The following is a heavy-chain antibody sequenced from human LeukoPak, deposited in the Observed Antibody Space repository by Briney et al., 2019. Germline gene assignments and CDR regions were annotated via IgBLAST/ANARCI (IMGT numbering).Heavy chain of an antibody. CDR1: GGSISSSSYY. CDR2: IYYSGST. D-gene: IGHD6-19*01. CDR3: ARTLSSGWSFYYYGMDV. J-gene: IGHJ6*02. V-gene: IGHV4-39*01. Sequence: IPSETLSLTCTVSGGSISSSSYYWGWIRQPPGKGLEWIGSIYYSGSTYYNPSLKSRVTISVDTSKNQFSLKLSSVTAADTAVYYCARTLSSGWSFYYYGMDVWGQGTTVTVSS.